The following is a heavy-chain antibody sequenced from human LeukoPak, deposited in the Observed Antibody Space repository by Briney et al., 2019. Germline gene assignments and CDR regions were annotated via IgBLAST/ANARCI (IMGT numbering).Heavy chain of an antibody. CDR2: IKSKTDGGTT. J-gene: IGHJ4*02. D-gene: IGHD4-17*01. V-gene: IGHV3-15*01. CDR3: TSEIYGDYEYLFDY. CDR1: GFSFSNAW. Sequence: GGSLRLSCAASGFSFSNAWMSWVRQAPGKGLEWVGRIKSKTDGGTTDYAAPVKGRFTISRDDSKNTLYLQMNSLKTEDTAVYYCTSEIYGDYEYLFDYWGQGTLVTVSS.